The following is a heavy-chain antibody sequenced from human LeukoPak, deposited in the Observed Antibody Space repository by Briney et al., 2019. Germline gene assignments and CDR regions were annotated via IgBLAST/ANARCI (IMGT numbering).Heavy chain of an antibody. J-gene: IGHJ4*02. CDR2: INHSGST. V-gene: IGHV4-34*01. CDR1: GGSFSGYY. Sequence: SETLSLTCAVYGGSFSGYYWSWIRQPPGKGLEWIGEINHSGSTNYNPSLKSRVTISVDTSKNQFSPKLSSVTAAGTAVYYCASVGFWSGYQDVDNWGEGTLLSVS. D-gene: IGHD3-3*01. CDR3: ASVGFWSGYQDVDN.